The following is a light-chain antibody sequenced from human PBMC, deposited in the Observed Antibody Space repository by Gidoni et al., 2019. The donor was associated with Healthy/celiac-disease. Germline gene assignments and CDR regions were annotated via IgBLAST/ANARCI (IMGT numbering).Light chain of an antibody. Sequence: EIVLTPSPGTLSLSPGERATLSCRASQSVSSSYLAWYQQKPGQAPRLLIYGASSRATGIPDRFSGSGSGTDFTLTMSRLEPEDLAVYYCQQYGSSPVTFXQXTKVXIK. J-gene: IGKJ1*01. CDR3: QQYGSSPVT. V-gene: IGKV3-20*01. CDR2: GAS. CDR1: QSVSSSY.